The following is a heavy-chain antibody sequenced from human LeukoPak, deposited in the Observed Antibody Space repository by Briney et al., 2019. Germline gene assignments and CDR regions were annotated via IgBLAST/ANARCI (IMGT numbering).Heavy chain of an antibody. CDR1: GGSISSYY. CDR3: ARQVSHIAAAGPSFDY. Sequence: SETLSLTCTVSGGSISSYYRSWIRQPPGKGLEWIGYIYYSGSTNYNPSLKSRVTISVDTSKNQFSLKLSSVTAADTAVYYCARQVSHIAAAGPSFDYWGQGTLVTVSS. J-gene: IGHJ4*02. D-gene: IGHD6-13*01. CDR2: IYYSGST. V-gene: IGHV4-59*08.